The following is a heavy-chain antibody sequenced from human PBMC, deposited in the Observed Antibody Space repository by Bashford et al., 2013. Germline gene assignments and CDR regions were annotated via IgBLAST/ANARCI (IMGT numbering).Heavy chain of an antibody. CDR3: ATLYYDVWSGYYSGFDY. J-gene: IGHJ4*02. CDR2: IKQDGSEK. V-gene: IGHV3-7*03. Sequence: GGSLRLSCAASGFTFSSHWMTWVRQAPGKGLEWVANIKQDGSEKYYVDSVEGRFIMSRDDSKNTLYLQMNSLKTDDTAVYFCATLYYDVWSGYYSGFDYWGQGTQVTVSS. CDR1: GFTFSSHW. D-gene: IGHD3-3*01.